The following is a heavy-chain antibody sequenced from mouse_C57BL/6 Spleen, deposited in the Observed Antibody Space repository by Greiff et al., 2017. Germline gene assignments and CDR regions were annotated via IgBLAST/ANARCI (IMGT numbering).Heavy chain of an antibody. CDR3: TTCYGNLWFAY. J-gene: IGHJ3*01. CDR2: IDPEDGDT. V-gene: IGHV14-1*01. Sequence: EVQLQQSGAELVRPGASVKLSCTASGFNIKDYYMHWVKQRPEQGLEWIGRIDPEDGDTAYAPKVQGKATLTADTSSNTAYLQLSSLTSEDTAVYYGTTCYGNLWFAYWGQGTLVTVSA. D-gene: IGHD2-1*01. CDR1: GFNIKDYY.